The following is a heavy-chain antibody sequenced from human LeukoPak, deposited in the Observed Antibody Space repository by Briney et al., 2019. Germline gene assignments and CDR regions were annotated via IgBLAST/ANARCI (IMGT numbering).Heavy chain of an antibody. CDR3: AGRGGSGYYFFDY. Sequence: SQTLSLTCTVSGGSISSGVHYWSWIRQHPGKGLEWIGYIYYSGSTYYNPSLKSRVTISVDTSKNQFSLKLSSVTAADTAVYYCAGRGGSGYYFFDYWGQGTLVTVSS. CDR1: GGSISSGVHY. V-gene: IGHV4-31*03. CDR2: IYYSGST. D-gene: IGHD3-22*01. J-gene: IGHJ4*02.